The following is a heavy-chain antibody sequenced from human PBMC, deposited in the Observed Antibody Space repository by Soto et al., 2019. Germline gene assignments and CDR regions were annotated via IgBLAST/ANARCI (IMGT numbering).Heavy chain of an antibody. D-gene: IGHD3-9*01. V-gene: IGHV4-59*01. J-gene: IGHJ4*02. Sequence: SETLSLTCTVSGGSISSYYWNGIRQPPGKGLEWIGYISYSGNTNYNPSLKSRVTVSVDTSRNQFSLKLNSVTAADTAVYYCARASTYYDILTGYPKPYYFDYWGQGTLVTVSS. CDR1: GGSISSYY. CDR2: ISYSGNT. CDR3: ARASTYYDILTGYPKPYYFDY.